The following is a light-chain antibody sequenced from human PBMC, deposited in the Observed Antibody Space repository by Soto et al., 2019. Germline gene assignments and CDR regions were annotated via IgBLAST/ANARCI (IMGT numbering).Light chain of an antibody. J-gene: IGKJ1*01. CDR3: QQYDSFSKT. CDR2: DAS. CDR1: QSIRSW. Sequence: EIQMTQSPSTLSASVGDRVTITCRASQSIRSWLAWYQQKPGKAPQLLIYDASNLESGVPSRFSGSGSGTEFTLTISSLQPDDLATYYCQQYDSFSKTFGRGTKVEVK. V-gene: IGKV1-5*01.